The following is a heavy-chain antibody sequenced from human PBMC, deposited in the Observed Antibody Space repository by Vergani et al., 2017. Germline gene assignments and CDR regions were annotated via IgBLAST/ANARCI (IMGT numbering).Heavy chain of an antibody. V-gene: IGHV1-18*04. CDR1: GYTFTSYG. CDR2: TSAYNGNT. CDR3: ARDPVIVVVPAAPYYYYYYGMDV. J-gene: IGHJ6*02. D-gene: IGHD2-2*01. Sequence: QVQLVQSGAEVKKPGASVKVSCKASGYTFTSYGISWVRQAPGQGLEWMGWTSAYNGNTNYAQKLQGRVTMTTDTSTSTAYMELRSLRSDDTAVYYCARDPVIVVVPAAPYYYYYYGMDVWGQGTTVTVSS.